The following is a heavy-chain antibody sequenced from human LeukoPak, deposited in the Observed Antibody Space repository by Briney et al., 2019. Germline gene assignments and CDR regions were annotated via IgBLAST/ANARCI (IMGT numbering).Heavy chain of an antibody. CDR2: IYYSGST. V-gene: IGHV4-39*01. J-gene: IGHJ6*02. D-gene: IGHD3-22*01. CDR3: ARHYDSSGYYYYYYYGMDV. Sequence: SETLSLTCTVSGGSIRSSSYYWGWIRQPPGKGLEWIGSIYYSGSTYYNPSLKSRVTISVDTSKNQFSLKLSSVTAADTAVYYCARHYDSSGYYYYYYYGMDVWGQGTTVTVSS. CDR1: GGSIRSSSYY.